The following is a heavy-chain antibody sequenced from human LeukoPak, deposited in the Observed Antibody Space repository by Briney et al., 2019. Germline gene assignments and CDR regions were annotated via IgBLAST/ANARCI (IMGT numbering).Heavy chain of an antibody. CDR3: AREGYYDNSGYYYYYMDV. J-gene: IGHJ6*03. CDR1: GFTFSSYS. D-gene: IGHD3-22*01. Sequence: GGSLRLSCAASGFTFSSYSMNWVRQAPGKGLEWVSSISSSSSYIYYADSVKGRFTISRDNAKNSLYLQMNSLRAEDTAVYYCAREGYYDNSGYYYYYMDVWGKGTTVTVSS. V-gene: IGHV3-21*01. CDR2: ISSSSSYI.